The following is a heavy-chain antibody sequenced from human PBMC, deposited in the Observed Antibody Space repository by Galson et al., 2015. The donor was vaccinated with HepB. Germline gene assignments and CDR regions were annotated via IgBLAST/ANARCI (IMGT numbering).Heavy chain of an antibody. V-gene: IGHV1-18*04. D-gene: IGHD2-15*01. Sequence: SVKVSCKASGYTFTSYGISWVRQAPGQGLEWMGWISAYNGNTNYAQKLQGRVTMTTDTSTSTAYMELRSLRSDDTAVYYCAAVRVVAATEAYFDYWGQGTLVTVSS. CDR1: GYTFTSYG. CDR2: ISAYNGNT. J-gene: IGHJ4*02. CDR3: AAVRVVAATEAYFDY.